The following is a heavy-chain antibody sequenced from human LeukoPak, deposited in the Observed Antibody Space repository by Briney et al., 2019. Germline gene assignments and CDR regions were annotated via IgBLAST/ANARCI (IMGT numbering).Heavy chain of an antibody. CDR3: ARAFVNTLMITPPGAFDI. CDR1: GGTLSSYA. D-gene: IGHD3-16*01. CDR2: IIPIFGTA. Sequence: VASVKVSCKASGGTLSSYAISWVRQAPGQGLEWMGGIIPIFGTANYAQKFQGRVTITADESTSTAYMELSSLRSEDTDVYYCARAFVNTLMITPPGAFDIWGQGTMVTVSS. V-gene: IGHV1-69*01. J-gene: IGHJ3*02.